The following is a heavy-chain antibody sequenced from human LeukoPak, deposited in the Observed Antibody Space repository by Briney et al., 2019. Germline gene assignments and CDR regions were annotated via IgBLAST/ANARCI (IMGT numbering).Heavy chain of an antibody. Sequence: GGSLRLSCAASGFTFSSYWMHWVRQAPEKGLVWVSRINPDGSTTTYADSVEGRFTISRDNARNTLYLQMNSLRVEDTAVYYCARAHKLGPFLWGQGTLVTVSS. CDR3: ARAHKLGPFL. J-gene: IGHJ4*02. CDR2: INPDGSTT. V-gene: IGHV3-74*01. D-gene: IGHD1-26*01. CDR1: GFTFSSYW.